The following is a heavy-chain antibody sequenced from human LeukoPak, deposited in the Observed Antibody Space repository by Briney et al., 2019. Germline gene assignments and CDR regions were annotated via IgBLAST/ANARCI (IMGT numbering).Heavy chain of an antibody. CDR1: GYTFSSYG. Sequence: ASVKVSCKVSGYTFSSYGISWVRQAPGQGLEWMGWISAYNGNTNYAQKLQGRVTMTTDTSTCTAYVELRSLRSDDTAVYYCARASCGGDCYDFDYWGQGTLVTVSS. CDR2: ISAYNGNT. D-gene: IGHD2-21*02. J-gene: IGHJ4*02. CDR3: ARASCGGDCYDFDY. V-gene: IGHV1-18*01.